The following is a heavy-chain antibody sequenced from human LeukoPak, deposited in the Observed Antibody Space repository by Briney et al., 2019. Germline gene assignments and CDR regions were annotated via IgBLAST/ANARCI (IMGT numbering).Heavy chain of an antibody. CDR2: IKTQPFGGTS. CDR1: TFIFGNYP. Sequence: GGSLRLSCTSDTFIFGNYPLSWVRQAPGRGLEWITFIKTQPFGGTSEYAASVKGRFFFSRDDSKNIAYLQMNRVKTEDTAVYYCTRHQSPYLDAFDLWGQGTMV. J-gene: IGHJ3*01. D-gene: IGHD2-2*01. V-gene: IGHV3-49*04. CDR3: TRHQSPYLDAFDL.